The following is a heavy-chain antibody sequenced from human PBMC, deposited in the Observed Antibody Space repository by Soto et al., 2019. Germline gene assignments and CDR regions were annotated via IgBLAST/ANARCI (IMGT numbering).Heavy chain of an antibody. J-gene: IGHJ4*02. CDR3: AKDTYDILTGPTPWPSGGDY. D-gene: IGHD3-9*01. V-gene: IGHV3-23*01. CDR1: GFTFSSYA. CDR2: ISGSGGST. Sequence: GGSLRLSCAASGFTFSSYAMSWVRQAPGKGLEWVSAISGSGGSTYYADSVKGRFTISRDNSKNTLYLQMNSLRAEDTAVYYCAKDTYDILTGPTPWPSGGDYWGQGTLVTVSS.